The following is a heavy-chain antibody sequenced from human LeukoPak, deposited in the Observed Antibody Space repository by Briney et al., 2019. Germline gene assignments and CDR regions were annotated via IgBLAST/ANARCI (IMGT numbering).Heavy chain of an antibody. V-gene: IGHV1-8*01. CDR2: MNPNSGNT. J-gene: IGHJ4*02. Sequence: GASVRVSCKASGYTFTNYDINWVRQAPGQGLEWMGWMNPNSGNTGSAQKFQGRVTMTSNTSISTAYMELSSLRSEDTAVYYCARGLRREQQLLRAFDYWGQGTLVTVSS. D-gene: IGHD6-13*01. CDR3: ARGLRREQQLLRAFDY. CDR1: GYTFTNYD.